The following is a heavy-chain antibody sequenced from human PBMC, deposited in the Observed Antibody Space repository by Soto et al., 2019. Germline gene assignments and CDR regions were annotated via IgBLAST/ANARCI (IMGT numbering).Heavy chain of an antibody. CDR2: ISSNGVGT. Sequence: ESGGGLAQPGGSLRLSCAASGFTLSGYAMDWVRQAPGKGLEYVSGISSNGVGTYYANSVQGRFTISRDNSENTVYLQMGSLRPEDMAVYYCARRARPDFYYMDVWGKGTTVTVS. CDR3: ARRARPDFYYMDV. D-gene: IGHD6-6*01. V-gene: IGHV3-64*01. J-gene: IGHJ6*03. CDR1: GFTLSGYA.